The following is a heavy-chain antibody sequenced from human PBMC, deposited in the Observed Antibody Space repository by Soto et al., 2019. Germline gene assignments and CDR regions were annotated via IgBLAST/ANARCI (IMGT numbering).Heavy chain of an antibody. CDR1: GFTFSSYW. D-gene: IGHD4-17*01. J-gene: IGHJ4*02. V-gene: IGHV3-74*01. CDR3: ARVSADYGDYVCYFYY. Sequence: EVQLVESGGGLVQPGVSLRLSCAASGFTFSSYWMHWVRQAPGKGLVWVSRINSDGSSTSYAASVKGRFNISRDNAKNTLYLQMTSLRADDTALYYCARVSADYGDYVCYFYYGGQGTLVTVSS. CDR2: INSDGSST.